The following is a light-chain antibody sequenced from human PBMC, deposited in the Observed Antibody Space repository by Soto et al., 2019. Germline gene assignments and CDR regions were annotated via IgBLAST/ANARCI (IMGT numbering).Light chain of an antibody. CDR3: AAWDDSLSAV. Sequence: QSVLTQPPSASGTPGQRVTISCSGSSSNIGSNYVYWYQQLPGTAPKLLIYRNNQRPSGVPDRFSGSKSGTSASLAISGLXXXXXXXXXCAAWDDSLSAVFGGGTKLTVL. J-gene: IGLJ3*02. CDR1: SSNIGSNY. V-gene: IGLV1-47*01. CDR2: RNN.